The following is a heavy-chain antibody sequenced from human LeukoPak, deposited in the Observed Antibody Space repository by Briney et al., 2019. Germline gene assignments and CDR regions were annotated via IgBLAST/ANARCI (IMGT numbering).Heavy chain of an antibody. V-gene: IGHV3-23*01. CDR3: ARGGFDY. CDR1: GFTFSNYA. Sequence: GGSLRLSCAASGFTFSNYAMSWVRQAPGEGLEWVSAISSSGCSTYYSDSVRGRFTISRDNSKNTLYLQMSSLRAEDTAVYYCARGGFDYWGQGTLVTVSS. D-gene: IGHD3-16*01. CDR2: ISSSGCST. J-gene: IGHJ4*02.